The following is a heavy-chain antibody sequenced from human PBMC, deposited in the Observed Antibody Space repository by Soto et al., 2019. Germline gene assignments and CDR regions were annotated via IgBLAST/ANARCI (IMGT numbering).Heavy chain of an antibody. J-gene: IGHJ4*02. V-gene: IGHV3-30-3*02. CDR1: GFNFNIHA. D-gene: IGHD3-22*01. CDR2: MSPGGNSQ. Sequence: RGSLRLSCAAPGFNFNIHALHWIRQAPGEGLEWVAVMSPGGNSQYYADSVKGRFTISRDTSKSTLYLQMNSLRAEDTAVYYCAKLQAYYYDSSGYPDYWGQGTLVTVSS. CDR3: AKLQAYYYDSSGYPDY.